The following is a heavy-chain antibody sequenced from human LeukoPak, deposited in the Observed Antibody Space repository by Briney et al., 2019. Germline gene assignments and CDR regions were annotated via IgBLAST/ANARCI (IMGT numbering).Heavy chain of an antibody. CDR2: ISGSGGST. CDR1: GFTFSSYA. J-gene: IGHJ6*02. D-gene: IGHD6-13*01. V-gene: IGHV3-23*01. CDR3: ARDGSSSHQGYYGMDV. Sequence: GGSLRLSCAASGFTFSSYAMSWVRQAPGKGLEWVSAISGSGGSTYYADSVKGRFTISRDNSKNTLYLQMNSLRAEDTAVYYCARDGSSSHQGYYGMDVWGQGTTVTVSS.